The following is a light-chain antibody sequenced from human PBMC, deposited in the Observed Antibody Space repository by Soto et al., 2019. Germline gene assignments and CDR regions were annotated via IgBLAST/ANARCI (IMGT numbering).Light chain of an antibody. CDR2: EVT. Sequence: QSVLTQPASVSRSPGQSITISCIGTSSDIGPYNYVSWYQQHPDKAPKLILYEVTNRPSGASDRFSGSKSGNAAFLTISGLQAEDEADYYCSSYSSSATPYVFGTWTKGTAL. CDR1: SSDIGPYNY. CDR3: SSYSSSATPYV. V-gene: IGLV2-14*01. J-gene: IGLJ1*01.